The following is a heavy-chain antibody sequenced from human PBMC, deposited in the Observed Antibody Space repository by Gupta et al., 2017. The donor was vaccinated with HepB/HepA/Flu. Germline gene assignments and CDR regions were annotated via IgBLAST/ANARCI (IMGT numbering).Heavy chain of an antibody. Sequence: QVPLVQSGAEVQTPGSSIRVSSRASAGHFRSSAFGGVRRAQGQGLEWMGRIIPILGIANNEQKFQGRGTFTADKATSTAYMELSRLRSEDTAVYVCARVGDRAMERVGYWGQGTLVTVSS. CDR1: AGHFRSSA. J-gene: IGHJ4*02. CDR3: ARVGDRAMERVGY. V-gene: IGHV1-69*04. D-gene: IGHD5-18*01. CDR2: IIPILGIA.